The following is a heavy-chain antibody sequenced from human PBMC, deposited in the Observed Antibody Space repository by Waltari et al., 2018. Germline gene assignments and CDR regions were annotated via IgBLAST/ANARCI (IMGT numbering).Heavy chain of an antibody. D-gene: IGHD3-22*01. CDR3: AKDLAFYYDRSRLYEYYFDY. V-gene: IGHV3-30*02. J-gene: IGHJ4*02. CDR2: LPYHGHNR. CDR1: GFTLNTFG. Sequence: QVQLVESGGGVVQPGGSLRLSCVASGFTLNTFGIHWVRQAPGKGLEWEAYLPYHGHNRYYADSVKGRCTISRDNSMTTVFLQMNSLRAEDTAIYYCAKDLAFYYDRSRLYEYYFDYWGQGTLVTVSS.